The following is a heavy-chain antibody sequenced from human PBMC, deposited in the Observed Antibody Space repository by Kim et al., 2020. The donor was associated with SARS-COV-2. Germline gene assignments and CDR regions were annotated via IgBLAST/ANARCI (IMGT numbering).Heavy chain of an antibody. J-gene: IGHJ4*02. CDR3: TWIGGSGTYPLSH. Sequence: GGSLRLSCAASGFDFIPAWMNWVRQAPGKGLEWVGQIKSKGGGETTDYAAPVEGRFTISRDDSIRMLYLQMDSLRIEDTAVYYCTWIGGSGTYPLSHWGQGTLVTVSS. D-gene: IGHD3-10*01. CDR1: GFDFIPAW. V-gene: IGHV3-15*05. CDR2: IKSKGGGETT.